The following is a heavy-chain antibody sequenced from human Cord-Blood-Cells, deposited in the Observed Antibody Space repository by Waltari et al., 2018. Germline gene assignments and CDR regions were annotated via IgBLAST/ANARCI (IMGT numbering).Heavy chain of an antibody. CDR3: ARSDYDIWTGPYWYFDL. D-gene: IGHD3-9*01. CDR1: GYTFTSYD. Sequence: GQSGAEVKKPGASVKVSCKASGYTFTSYDITWVRQATGQGLEWMGWWNPNSGNTGYAQKFQGRVTMTRNTSRSTAYMELSSLRSEDTAVYYCARSDYDIWTGPYWYFDLWGRGTLVTVSS. CDR2: WNPNSGNT. J-gene: IGHJ2*01. V-gene: IGHV1-8*01.